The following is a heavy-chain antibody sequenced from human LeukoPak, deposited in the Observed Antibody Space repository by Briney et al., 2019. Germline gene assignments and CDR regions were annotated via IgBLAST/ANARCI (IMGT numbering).Heavy chain of an antibody. CDR3: ARVAVVVTAIRSGWYFDL. Sequence: PGGSLRLSCAASGFTFSSYGMHWVRQAPGKGLEWVAVISYDGSNKYYADSVKGRFTISRDNSKNTLYLQMNSLRAEDTAVYYCARVAVVVTAIRSGWYFDLWGRGTLVTVSS. J-gene: IGHJ2*01. V-gene: IGHV3-30*03. CDR2: ISYDGSNK. D-gene: IGHD2-21*02. CDR1: GFTFSSYG.